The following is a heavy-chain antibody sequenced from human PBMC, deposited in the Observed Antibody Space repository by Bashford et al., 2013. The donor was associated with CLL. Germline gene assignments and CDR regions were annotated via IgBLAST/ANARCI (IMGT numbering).Heavy chain of an antibody. Sequence: ETLSLTCIVSGDSVSSDIHYWSWIRQPPGKGLEWIGYISYSGIRYSPSLNNRITISLDTSRNLFSLELTSVTAADTAVYYCTRNSYFGSGTYYLDYWGQGALVTVSS. CDR3: TRNSYFGSGTYYLDY. V-gene: IGHV4-61*03. J-gene: IGHJ4*02. CDR2: ISYSGI. CDR1: GDSVSSDIHY. D-gene: IGHD3-10*01.